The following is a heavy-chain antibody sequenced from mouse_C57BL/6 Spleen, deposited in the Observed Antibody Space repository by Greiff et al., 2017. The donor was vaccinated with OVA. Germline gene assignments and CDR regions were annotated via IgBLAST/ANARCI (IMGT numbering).Heavy chain of an antibody. CDR3: ARIEYGSSHWYFDV. D-gene: IGHD1-1*01. V-gene: IGHV8-12*01. J-gene: IGHJ1*03. Sequence: QVQLKESGPGILQSSQTLSLTCSFSGFSLSTSGMGVSWIRQPSGKGLEWLAHIYWDDDKRYNPSLKSRLTISKDTSRNQVFLKITSVDTADTATYYCARIEYGSSHWYFDVWGTGTTVTVSS. CDR2: IYWDDDK. CDR1: GFSLSTSGMG.